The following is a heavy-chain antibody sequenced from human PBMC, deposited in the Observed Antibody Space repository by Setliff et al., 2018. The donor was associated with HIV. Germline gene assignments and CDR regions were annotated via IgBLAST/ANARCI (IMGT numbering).Heavy chain of an antibody. D-gene: IGHD2-15*01. CDR2: INHSGSS. J-gene: IGHJ5*02. Sequence: SETLSLTCGVYGGSLSAYYWSWIRQPPGKGLEWIGEINHSGSSNYNPSLTSRVTISVDTSKNQLSLNVTSVTAADTAVYYCARSSRGYCSGGSCYGFDPWGQGNLVTVSS. V-gene: IGHV4-34*01. CDR1: GGSLSAYY. CDR3: ARSSRGYCSGGSCYGFDP.